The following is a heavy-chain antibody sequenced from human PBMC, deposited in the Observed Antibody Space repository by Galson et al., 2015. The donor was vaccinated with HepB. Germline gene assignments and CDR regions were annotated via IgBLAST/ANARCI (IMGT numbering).Heavy chain of an antibody. V-gene: IGHV1-2*02. Sequence: SVKVSCKASGFTFTNYYIHWVRQAPGQGLQWMGWINPNSGATDYVQKFLGRVSMASDTSISTAYMELSRLRSDDTAVYYCARERDFYDRSGYSLDFWGQGTLVTVSS. CDR1: GFTFTNYY. CDR3: ARERDFYDRSGYSLDF. D-gene: IGHD3-22*01. J-gene: IGHJ4*02. CDR2: INPNSGAT.